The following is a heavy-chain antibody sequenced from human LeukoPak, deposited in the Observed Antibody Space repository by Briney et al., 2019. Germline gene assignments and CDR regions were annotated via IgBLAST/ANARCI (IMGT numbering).Heavy chain of an antibody. CDR2: IYYSGST. Sequence: PSETLSLTCTVSGGSISSYYWTWIRQPPGKGLEWIGYIYYSGSTNYNPSLKSQVTISVDTSKNQFSLKLSSVTAADTAVYYCARQGRGYGGNSDYWGQGTLVTVSS. D-gene: IGHD4-23*01. V-gene: IGHV4-59*08. CDR1: GGSISSYY. CDR3: ARQGRGYGGNSDY. J-gene: IGHJ4*02.